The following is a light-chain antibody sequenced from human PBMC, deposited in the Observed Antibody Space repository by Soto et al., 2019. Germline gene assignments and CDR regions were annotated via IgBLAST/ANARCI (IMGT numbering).Light chain of an antibody. Sequence: TVLTQSPGTLSLSPGERATLSCRASQNVSSNLLVWYQQHPGQAPRLLIHGTSNRATGIPDRFSGSGSGTDFTLTISRLEPEDFAVYYCQQYTDWPLTFGQGTKVDIK. CDR1: QNVSSNL. J-gene: IGKJ1*01. V-gene: IGKV3-20*01. CDR2: GTS. CDR3: QQYTDWPLT.